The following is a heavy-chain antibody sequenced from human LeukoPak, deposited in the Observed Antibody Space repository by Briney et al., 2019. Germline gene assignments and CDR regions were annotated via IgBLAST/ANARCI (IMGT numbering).Heavy chain of an antibody. Sequence: GGSLRLSCAASGFTFSSYAMHWVRQATGKGLEWVAVIWYDGSNKYYADSVKGRFTISRDNSKNTLYLQMNSLRADDTALYYCARQHGYSSGWPLDYWGQGTLVTVSS. CDR2: IWYDGSNK. V-gene: IGHV3-33*01. CDR3: ARQHGYSSGWPLDY. CDR1: GFTFSSYA. J-gene: IGHJ4*02. D-gene: IGHD6-19*01.